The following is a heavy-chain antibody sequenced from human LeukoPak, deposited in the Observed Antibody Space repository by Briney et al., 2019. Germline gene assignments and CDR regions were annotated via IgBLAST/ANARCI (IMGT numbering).Heavy chain of an antibody. D-gene: IGHD3-22*01. CDR2: ISPYNGNT. CDR1: GYSFTGYY. J-gene: IGHJ4*02. Sequence: ASVKVSCKASGYSFTGYYIHWVRQAPGQGLEWMAWISPYNGNTNFPQKLQGRVTMTTDTSTSTAYMELRSLRSDDTAVYYCARSPLPYYYDSSGPFDYWGQGTLVTVSS. CDR3: ARSPLPYYYDSSGPFDY. V-gene: IGHV1-18*04.